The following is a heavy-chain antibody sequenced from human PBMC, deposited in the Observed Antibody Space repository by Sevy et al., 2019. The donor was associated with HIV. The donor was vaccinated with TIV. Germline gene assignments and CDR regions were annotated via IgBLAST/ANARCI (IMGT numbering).Heavy chain of an antibody. V-gene: IGHV3-21*01. Sequence: GGSLRLSCAASGFTFSHYSMNWVRQAPGKGLEWVSSITSSSYYIYYADSLKGRFTISRDNAKNSLYLQMNSLRAEDTAVYYCAAELTEGGGAIDIWGQGTMVTVSS. J-gene: IGHJ3*02. CDR3: AAELTEGGGAIDI. D-gene: IGHD2-21*02. CDR1: GFTFSHYS. CDR2: ITSSSYYI.